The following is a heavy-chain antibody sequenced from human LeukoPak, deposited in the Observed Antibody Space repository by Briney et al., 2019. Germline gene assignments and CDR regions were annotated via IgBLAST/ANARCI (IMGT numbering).Heavy chain of an antibody. CDR1: GFIFNNYI. V-gene: IGHV3-21*01. J-gene: IGHJ4*02. CDR2: ITGSGSFV. Sequence: PGGSLRLSCAVSGFIFNNYIMNWVRQAPGKGLEWVSSITGSGSFVYYADSVKGRFTISRDNAKNSLFLQMNSLRAEDTAVYYCARGYLVEWLVWARDTWEYFDYWGQGTLVTVSS. CDR3: ARGYLVEWLVWARDTWEYFDY. D-gene: IGHD6-19*01.